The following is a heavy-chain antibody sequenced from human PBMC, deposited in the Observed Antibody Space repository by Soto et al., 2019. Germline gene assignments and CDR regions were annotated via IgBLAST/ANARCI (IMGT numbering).Heavy chain of an antibody. V-gene: IGHV6-1*01. CDR1: GDSVSSNSAA. Sequence: SQTLSLTCPISGDSVSSNSAAWNWIRQSPSRGLEWLGRTYYGSKWYNDYAVSVKGRITINPDTSKNQFSLHLHSVTPEDTAVYYCARDRSPGSSSWYDYWGQGALVTVS. J-gene: IGHJ4*02. D-gene: IGHD6-13*01. CDR2: TYYGSKWYN. CDR3: ARDRSPGSSSWYDY.